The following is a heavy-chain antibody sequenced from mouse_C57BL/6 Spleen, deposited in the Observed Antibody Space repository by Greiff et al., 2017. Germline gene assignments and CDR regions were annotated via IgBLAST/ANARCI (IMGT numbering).Heavy chain of an antibody. J-gene: IGHJ3*01. CDR3: ARAGDYYGILAWFAY. V-gene: IGHV1-53*01. CDR1: GYTFTSYW. CDR2: INPSNGGT. Sequence: QVQLQQPGTELVKPGASVKLSCKASGYTFTSYWMHWVKPRPGQGLEWIGNINPSNGGTNYNEKFKSKATLTVDKSSSTAYMQLSSLTSEDSAVYYCARAGDYYGILAWFAYWGQGTLVTVSA. D-gene: IGHD1-1*01.